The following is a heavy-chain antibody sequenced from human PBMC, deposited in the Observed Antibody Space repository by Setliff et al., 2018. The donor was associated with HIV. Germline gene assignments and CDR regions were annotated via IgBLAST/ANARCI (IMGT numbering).Heavy chain of an antibody. CDR2: IYHSGST. Sequence: KTSETLSLTCAVSGDSISTGNWWSWVRQPPGKGLEWIGEIYHSGSTNYNPSLKSRVTLSVDKSNNQFSLKLTSVTAADTAVYYCAARPAAEFFEHWGQGTLVTVSS. J-gene: IGHJ4*02. CDR1: GDSISTGNW. V-gene: IGHV4-4*02. CDR3: AARPAAEFFEH. D-gene: IGHD6-25*01.